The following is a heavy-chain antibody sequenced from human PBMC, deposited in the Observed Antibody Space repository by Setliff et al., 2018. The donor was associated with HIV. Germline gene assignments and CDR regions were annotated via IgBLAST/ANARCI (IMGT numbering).Heavy chain of an antibody. D-gene: IGHD5-18*01. V-gene: IGHV1-8*02. CDR3: ARGRRGYSYDFGVFDI. CDR1: GYTFISYD. Sequence: ASVKVSCKASGYTFISYDINWVRQATGQGLEWMGWMNPNSGNTGYAQKFQGRVTMTRNTPISTGYMEMSSLRSEDTAVYYCARGRRGYSYDFGVFDIWGQGTMVTVSS. CDR2: MNPNSGNT. J-gene: IGHJ3*02.